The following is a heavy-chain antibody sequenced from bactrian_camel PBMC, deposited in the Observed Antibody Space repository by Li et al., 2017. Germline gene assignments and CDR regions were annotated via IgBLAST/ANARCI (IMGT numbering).Heavy chain of an antibody. V-gene: IGHV3S53*01. CDR1: GYTYSNYC. CDR3: AADQSGYVYPGSICEYNY. D-gene: IGHD1*01. CDR2: IGSDGRT. J-gene: IGHJ4*01. Sequence: QLVESGGGSVQSGGSLRLSCAASGYTYSNYCMGWFRQAPGKEREVVAGIGSDGRTTYADSVKGRFTVSLDNAKNTVWLQMNSLKPEDTAMYYCAADQSGYVYPGSICEYNYWGQGTQVTV.